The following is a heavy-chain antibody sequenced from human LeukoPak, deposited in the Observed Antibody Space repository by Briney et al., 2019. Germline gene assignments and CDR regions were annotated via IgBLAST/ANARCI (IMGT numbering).Heavy chain of an antibody. V-gene: IGHV3-7*03. Sequence: GGSLRLSCAASGFTFSSHWMTWVRQAPGKGLEWVAKINQDGSEQFHVDSVKGRFTIPRDNAKSSVSLQMNSLRVDDTAMYYCARAPAGWQRATSFDYWGQGTLVTVSS. J-gene: IGHJ4*02. D-gene: IGHD1-14*01. CDR1: GFTFSSHW. CDR2: INQDGSEQ. CDR3: ARAPAGWQRATSFDY.